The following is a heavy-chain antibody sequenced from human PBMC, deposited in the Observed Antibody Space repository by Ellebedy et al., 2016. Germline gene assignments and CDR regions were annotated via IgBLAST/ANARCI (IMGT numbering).Heavy chain of an antibody. Sequence: GESLKISCAASGFTFSSYAMSWVRQAPGKGLEWVSAISGSGGSTYYADSVKGRFTISRDNSKNTLYLQMNSLRAEDTAVYYCAKDRAARPRLYYMDVWGKGSTVTVSS. CDR1: GFTFSSYA. V-gene: IGHV3-23*01. CDR3: AKDRAARPRLYYMDV. J-gene: IGHJ6*03. D-gene: IGHD6-6*01. CDR2: ISGSGGST.